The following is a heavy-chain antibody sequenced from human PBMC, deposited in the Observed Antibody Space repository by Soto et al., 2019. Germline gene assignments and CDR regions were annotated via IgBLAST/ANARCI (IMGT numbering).Heavy chain of an antibody. J-gene: IGHJ3*02. Sequence: QVQMQESCPGLVKPSQTLSLTCTVSGGSISSGGYYWSWIRQHPGKSLEWIGYIYYSGSTYYNPSLKSRVTISVDTSKNQFSLKLSSVTAADTAVYYCARGPVGPNDAFDIWGQWTMVTVSS. CDR2: IYYSGST. CDR1: GGSISSGGYY. V-gene: IGHV4-31*03. CDR3: ARGPVGPNDAFDI.